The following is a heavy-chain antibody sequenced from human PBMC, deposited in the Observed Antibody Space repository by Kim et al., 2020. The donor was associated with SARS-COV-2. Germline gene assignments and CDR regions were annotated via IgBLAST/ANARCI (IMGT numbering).Heavy chain of an antibody. J-gene: IGHJ4*02. CDR1: GFTFSSYG. D-gene: IGHD3-22*01. V-gene: IGHV3-30*18. CDR2: ISYDGSNK. CDR3: AKGESTMIVVVTDY. Sequence: GGSLRLSCAASGFTFSSYGMHWVRQAPGKGLEWVAVISYDGSNKYYADSVKGRFTISRDNSKNTLYLQMNSLRAEDTAVYYCAKGESTMIVVVTDYWGQGTLVTVSS.